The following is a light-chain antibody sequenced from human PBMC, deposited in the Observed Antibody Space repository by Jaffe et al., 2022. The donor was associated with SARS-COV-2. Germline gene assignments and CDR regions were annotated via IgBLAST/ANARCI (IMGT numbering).Light chain of an antibody. CDR2: EVS. V-gene: IGLV2-8*01. Sequence: QSALTQPPSASGSPGQSVTISCTGTSSDVGGYNYVSWYQQHPGKAPKLMIYEVSERPSGVPDRFSGSKSGNTASLTVSGLQAEDEADYYCSSYAGSNEWVFGGGTKLTVL. CDR1: SSDVGGYNY. CDR3: SSYAGSNEWV. J-gene: IGLJ3*02.